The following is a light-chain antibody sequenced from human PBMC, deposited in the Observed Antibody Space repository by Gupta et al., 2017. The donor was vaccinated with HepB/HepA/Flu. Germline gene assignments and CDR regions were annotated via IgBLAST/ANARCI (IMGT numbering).Light chain of an antibody. J-gene: IGLJ2*01. CDR2: YKSDSDK. V-gene: IGLV5-45*02. CDR1: SGINVGTYR. Sequence: QAVLTPPSSLSASPGASASLTCTLRSGINVGTYRIYWYQQRPGSPPQFLLRYKSDSDKQQGSGVPSRFSGSKDASANAGILVISGLQAEDEDDYYCMIWHSSAVVFGGGTKLTVL. CDR3: MIWHSSAVV.